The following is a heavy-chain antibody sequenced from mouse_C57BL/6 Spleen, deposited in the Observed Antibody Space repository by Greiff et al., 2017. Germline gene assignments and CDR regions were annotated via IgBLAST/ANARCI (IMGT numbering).Heavy chain of an antibody. D-gene: IGHD1-1*01. CDR3: ASAPSSGSSYYYAMDY. Sequence: VQLQQPGTELVKPGASVKLSCKASGYTFTSYGMHWVKQRPGQGLEWIGNIYPSDGGTNYHEKFKSQGTLNVDKSSSTAYMQLSSLASEDSAVYYGASAPSSGSSYYYAMDYWGQGTPVTVSA. CDR1: GYTFTSYG. CDR2: IYPSDGGT. J-gene: IGHJ4*01. V-gene: IGHV1-53*01.